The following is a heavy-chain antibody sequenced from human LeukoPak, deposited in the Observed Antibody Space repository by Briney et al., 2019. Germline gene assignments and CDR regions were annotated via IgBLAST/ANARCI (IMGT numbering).Heavy chain of an antibody. CDR1: GGSISSSSYY. CDR2: ISESGGDP. V-gene: IGHV3-23*01. J-gene: IGHJ5*02. CDR3: VKQFVDI. Sequence: PSETLSLTCTVSGGSISSSSYYWGWIRQPPGKRLEWVSSISESGGDPSYADSVKGRFIISRDNSRNSLYLQMNSLRTEDTAVYYCVKQFVDIWGQGALVTVSP. D-gene: IGHD5-24*01.